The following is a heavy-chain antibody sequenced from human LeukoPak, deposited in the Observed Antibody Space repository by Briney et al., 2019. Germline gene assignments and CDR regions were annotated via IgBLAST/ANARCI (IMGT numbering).Heavy chain of an antibody. D-gene: IGHD1-26*01. CDR2: ISWNSGSI. CDR1: GFTFDDYA. V-gene: IGHV3-9*01. Sequence: GRSLRLPCAASGFTFDDYAMHWVRQAPGKGLEWVSGISWNSGSIGYADSVKGRSTISRDNAKNSLYLQMNSLRAEDTALYYCAKDHSPARPGATAEIDYWGQGTLVTVSS. J-gene: IGHJ4*02. CDR3: AKDHSPARPGATAEIDY.